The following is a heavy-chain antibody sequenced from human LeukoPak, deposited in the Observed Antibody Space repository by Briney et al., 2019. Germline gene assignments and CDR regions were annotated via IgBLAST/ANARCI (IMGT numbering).Heavy chain of an antibody. D-gene: IGHD4-17*01. Sequence: ASVTVSCKASGYTFTVSYLHWVRQAPGQGLEWMGWINPNSGATNYARQFQGRVTMTRDTSISTAYMELSRLRSDDTAVYHCARGLTTVTFDCWGQGTLVTVTS. CDR3: ARGLTTVTFDC. CDR1: GYTFTVSY. V-gene: IGHV1-2*02. J-gene: IGHJ4*02. CDR2: INPNSGAT.